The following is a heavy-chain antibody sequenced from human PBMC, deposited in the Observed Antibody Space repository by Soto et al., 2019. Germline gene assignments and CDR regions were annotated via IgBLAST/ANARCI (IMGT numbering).Heavy chain of an antibody. J-gene: IGHJ4*02. CDR3: ARWGHDTHIFDY. CDR1: GDSVSSNSVA. CDR2: TYYRSQWYN. Sequence: SQTLSLTCDISGDSVSSNSVAWNWIRQSPSRGLEWLGRTYYRSQWYNHYAFSLKSRITINSDTSKNQFSLQLTSVTPEDTAVYYCARWGHDTHIFDYWGQGTLVTVSS. V-gene: IGHV6-1*01. D-gene: IGHD3-16*01.